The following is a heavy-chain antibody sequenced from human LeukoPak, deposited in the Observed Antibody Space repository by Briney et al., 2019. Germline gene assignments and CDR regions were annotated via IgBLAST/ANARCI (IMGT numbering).Heavy chain of an antibody. Sequence: ASVKVSCKASGYTFTTYGISWVRQAPGQGLEWMGWISAYNGNTNYVQKFQGRVTMTTDTSTSTAYMELRSLRSDDTAVYYCARDDYDILTGRTLGAFDIWGQGTMVTASS. CDR2: ISAYNGNT. CDR1: GYTFTTYG. D-gene: IGHD3-9*01. V-gene: IGHV1-18*04. CDR3: ARDDYDILTGRTLGAFDI. J-gene: IGHJ3*02.